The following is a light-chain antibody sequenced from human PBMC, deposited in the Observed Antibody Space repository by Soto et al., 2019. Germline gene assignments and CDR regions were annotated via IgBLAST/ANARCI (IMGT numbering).Light chain of an antibody. V-gene: IGLV8-61*01. Sequence: QTVVTQEPSFSVSPGGTVTLTCGLTSGSVSTTYYPSWYQQTPGQAPRTLIYSTNIRSSVVPDRFSGSILGNKAALTITGAQADDASDYHCMLYMGGGLVVFGGGTKLTVL. CDR2: STN. CDR1: SGSVSTTYY. CDR3: MLYMGGGLVV. J-gene: IGLJ2*01.